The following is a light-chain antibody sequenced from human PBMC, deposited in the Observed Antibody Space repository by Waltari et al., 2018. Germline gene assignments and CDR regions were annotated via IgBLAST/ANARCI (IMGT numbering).Light chain of an antibody. CDR2: SDS. CDR1: NIGTKS. V-gene: IGLV3-21*01. CDR3: QVWEISRDHYV. Sequence: SYVLTQPPSVSVAPGESARITCGGTNIGTKSVHWYQQKPGQAPVLVIYSDSDRPSGIPERFSGANSGNTATLTISRVEAGDEADYYCQVWEISRDHYVFGSGTEVTVL. J-gene: IGLJ1*01.